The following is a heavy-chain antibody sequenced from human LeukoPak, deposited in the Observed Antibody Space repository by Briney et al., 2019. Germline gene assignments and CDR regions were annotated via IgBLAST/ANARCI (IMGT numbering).Heavy chain of an antibody. CDR3: ARMEYLPAYYDFWTPYGMDV. V-gene: IGHV1-46*01. Sequence: ASVTVSFTASGYTFTSYYMHWVRQAPGQGLEWMGIINPSGGSTSYAQKFQGRVTMTRDTSTSTVYMELSSLRSEDTAVYYCARMEYLPAYYDFWTPYGMDVWGHGTTVTVSS. J-gene: IGHJ6*02. CDR2: INPSGGST. D-gene: IGHD3-3*01. CDR1: GYTFTSYY.